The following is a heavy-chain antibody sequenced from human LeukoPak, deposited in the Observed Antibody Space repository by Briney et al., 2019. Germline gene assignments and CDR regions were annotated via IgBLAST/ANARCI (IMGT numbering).Heavy chain of an antibody. V-gene: IGHV4-59*01. CDR1: GGSISSYY. D-gene: IGHD3-22*01. J-gene: IGHJ4*02. CDR2: TYYSGST. CDR3: ARGGRYDSSGYYYEGYFDY. Sequence: SETLSLTCTVSGGSISSYYWSWIRQPPGKGLEWIGYTYYSGSTNYNPSLKSRVTISVDTSKNQFSLKLSSVTAADTAVYYCARGGRYDSSGYYYEGYFDYWGQGTLVTVSS.